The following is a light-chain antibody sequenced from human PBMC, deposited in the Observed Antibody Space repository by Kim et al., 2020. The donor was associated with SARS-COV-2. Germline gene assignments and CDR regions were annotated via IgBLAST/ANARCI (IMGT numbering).Light chain of an antibody. CDR2: AAS. J-gene: IGKJ4*01. Sequence: ASVGDRVTITCRASQGISSYLAWYQQKPGKAPKLLIYAASTLQSWVPSRFSGSGSGTEFTLTISSLQPEDFATYYCQQLNSYPLTFGGGTKVDIK. CDR3: QQLNSYPLT. V-gene: IGKV1-9*01. CDR1: QGISSY.